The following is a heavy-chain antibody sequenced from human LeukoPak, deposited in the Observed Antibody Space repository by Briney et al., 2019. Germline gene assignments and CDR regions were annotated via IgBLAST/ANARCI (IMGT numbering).Heavy chain of an antibody. V-gene: IGHV3-23*01. J-gene: IGHJ4*02. Sequence: LXXSXXXXGXTLXSYAMTWVRQAPXRXLEWVSSVDGGGGGTYYADSVKGRFTISRDNSKDTLYLQMNGLRAEDTAVYFCAKQSAGSAAWYSLHYDFWGQGTLVTVSS. CDR1: GXTLXSYA. CDR3: AKQSAGSAAWYSLHYDF. CDR2: VDGGGGGT. D-gene: IGHD6-13*01.